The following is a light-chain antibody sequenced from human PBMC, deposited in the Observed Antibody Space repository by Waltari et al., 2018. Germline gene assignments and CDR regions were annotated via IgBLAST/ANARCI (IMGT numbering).Light chain of an antibody. V-gene: IGKV2-30*01. CDR3: GQGAHLPYS. J-gene: IGKJ2*03. Sequence: DVVMTQSPLSLPITPGQPASISCRSSQSLLYSNGNTYLSWYQQKPGQPPRLLIYQVSNRYSGVPDRFSGSGAGTEFTLKISRVEAEDVGVYYCGQGAHLPYSFGQGTKVEIK. CDR2: QVS. CDR1: QSLLYSNGNTY.